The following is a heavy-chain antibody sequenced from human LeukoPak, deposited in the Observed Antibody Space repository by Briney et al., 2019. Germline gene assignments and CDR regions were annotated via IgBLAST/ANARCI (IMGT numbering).Heavy chain of an antibody. CDR3: AGGIAAAGTVNY. Sequence: SETLSLTCTVSGGSISSGGYYWSWIRQHPGKGLEWIGYIYYSGSTYYNPSLKSRVTISVDTSKNQFSLKLSSVTAADTAVHYCAGGIAAAGTVNYWGQGTLVTVSS. J-gene: IGHJ4*02. CDR1: GGSISSGGYY. D-gene: IGHD6-13*01. CDR2: IYYSGST. V-gene: IGHV4-31*03.